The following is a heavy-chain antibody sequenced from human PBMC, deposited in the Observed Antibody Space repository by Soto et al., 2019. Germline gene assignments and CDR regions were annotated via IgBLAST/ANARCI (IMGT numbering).Heavy chain of an antibody. D-gene: IGHD6-6*01. J-gene: IGHJ3*02. Sequence: GSLRLSCAASGFAFSSHPMSWVRQAPERGLEWVSGISDSGGLTYNADSVKGRFTISRDNSKNTLYLQTNSLRAEDTALYYCARRAFGSSRSFDIWGQGTMVTVSS. CDR3: ARRAFGSSRSFDI. V-gene: IGHV3-23*01. CDR1: GFAFSSHP. CDR2: ISDSGGLT.